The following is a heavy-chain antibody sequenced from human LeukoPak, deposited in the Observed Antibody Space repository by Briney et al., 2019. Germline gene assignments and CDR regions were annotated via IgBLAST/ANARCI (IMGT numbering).Heavy chain of an antibody. CDR2: ISSNSNYT. CDR3: ARIEGYCSSTSCWGVYFDY. V-gene: IGHV3-21*01. J-gene: IGHJ4*02. D-gene: IGHD2-2*01. CDR1: GFTLSNNY. Sequence: GGSLRLSCAVSGFTLSNNYITWFRQAPGKGLEWVSSISSNSNYTYYADSVKGRFTISRDNAKNSLYLQMYSLRAEDTAVYYCARIEGYCSSTSCWGVYFDYWGQGILVTVSS.